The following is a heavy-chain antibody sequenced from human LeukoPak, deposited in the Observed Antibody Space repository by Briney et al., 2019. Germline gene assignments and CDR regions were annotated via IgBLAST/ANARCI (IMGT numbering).Heavy chain of an antibody. V-gene: IGHV3-23*01. CDR3: AKDETHSSGWAPFDS. J-gene: IGHJ4*02. CDR2: MIGSGSST. Sequence: GGSLRLSCAASGFTFSSYWMSWVRQAPGKGLEWVSAMIGSGSSTYYADSVKGRFTISRDNARNTLFLQMNSLRVEDTAVYYCAKDETHSSGWAPFDSWGQGTLVIVSS. CDR1: GFTFSSYW. D-gene: IGHD6-19*01.